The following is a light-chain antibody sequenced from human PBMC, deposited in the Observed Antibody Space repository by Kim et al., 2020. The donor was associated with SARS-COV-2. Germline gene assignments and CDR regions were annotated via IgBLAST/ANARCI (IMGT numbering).Light chain of an antibody. V-gene: IGLV2-14*01. CDR2: EVT. Sequence: QSITISCTGTSSDVDDYNYVSWYQQHPVKAPTLMIYEVTKRPSGVSYRFSGSKSGNTASLTISGLQAEDEADYYCSSYTSSSGLMVFGGGTQLTVL. CDR1: SSDVDDYNY. CDR3: SSYTSSSGLMV. J-gene: IGLJ3*02.